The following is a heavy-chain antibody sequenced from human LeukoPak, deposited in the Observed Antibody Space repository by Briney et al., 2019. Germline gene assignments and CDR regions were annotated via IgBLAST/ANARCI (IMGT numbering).Heavy chain of an antibody. CDR2: ISGSGGGT. D-gene: IGHD6-6*01. CDR3: ARGWGSIAARPRNLFLRY. J-gene: IGHJ4*02. Sequence: GGSLRLSCAASGFTFSSYAMTWIRQAPGKGLEWVSSISGSGGGTYYADSVKGRFTISRDNSKNTLYLQMNSLRAEDTAVYYCARGWGSIAARPRNLFLRYCGQGTLVTVSS. V-gene: IGHV3-23*01. CDR1: GFTFSSYA.